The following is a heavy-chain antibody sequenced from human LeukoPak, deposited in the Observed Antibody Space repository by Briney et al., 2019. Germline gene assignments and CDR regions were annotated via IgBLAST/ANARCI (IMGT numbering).Heavy chain of an antibody. CDR1: GGPFSGYY. D-gene: IGHD2-2*01. Sequence: SETLSLTCAVYGGPFSGYYWSWIRQPPGKRLEWIGEINHSGSTNYNPSLKSRVTISVDTSKNQFSLKLSSVTAADTAVYYCARGGRLIVVVPAAPFDYWGQGTLVTVSS. V-gene: IGHV4-34*01. CDR3: ARGGRLIVVVPAAPFDY. J-gene: IGHJ4*02. CDR2: INHSGST.